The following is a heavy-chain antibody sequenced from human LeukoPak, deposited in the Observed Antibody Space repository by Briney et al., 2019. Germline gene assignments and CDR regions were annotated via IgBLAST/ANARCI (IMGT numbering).Heavy chain of an antibody. CDR2: INHSGST. CDR1: GGSFSDYY. V-gene: IGHV4-34*01. J-gene: IGHJ4*02. Sequence: SETLSLTCAVYGGSFSDYYWSWIRLPPGKGLEWIGEINHSGSTNYNPSLKSRVTISVDTSKNQFSLKLSSVTAADTAVYYCARNFDYWGQGTLVTVSS. CDR3: ARNFDY.